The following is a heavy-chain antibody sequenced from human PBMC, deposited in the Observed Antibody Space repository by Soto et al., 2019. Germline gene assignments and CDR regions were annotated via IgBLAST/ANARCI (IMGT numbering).Heavy chain of an antibody. CDR1: AGSITSGSHF. CDR2: IYFSGST. Sequence: SETLSLTCTVSAGSITSGSHFWYWVRQPPGKGLEWIGYIYFSGSTYYTPSLKSRVTISVDTSKNQFSLKLSSVTAADTAVYYCARVVTAHFDYWGQGTLVTVSS. D-gene: IGHD2-21*02. J-gene: IGHJ4*02. CDR3: ARVVTAHFDY. V-gene: IGHV4-31*03.